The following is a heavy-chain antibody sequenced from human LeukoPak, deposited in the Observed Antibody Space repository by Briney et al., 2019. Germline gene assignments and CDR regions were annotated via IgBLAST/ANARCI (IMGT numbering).Heavy chain of an antibody. Sequence: PSQTLSLTCTVSGGSISSGGYYWSWIRQHPGKGLEWTGYIYYSGSTYYNPSLKSRVTISVDTSKNQFSLKLSSVTAADTAVYYCARDRDSSGYFFDYWGQGTLVTVSS. CDR1: GGSISSGGYY. V-gene: IGHV4-31*03. J-gene: IGHJ4*02. CDR3: ARDRDSSGYFFDY. D-gene: IGHD3-22*01. CDR2: IYYSGST.